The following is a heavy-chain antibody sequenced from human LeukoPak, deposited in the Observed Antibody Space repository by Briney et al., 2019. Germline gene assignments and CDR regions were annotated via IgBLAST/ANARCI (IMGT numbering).Heavy chain of an antibody. V-gene: IGHV5-51*01. J-gene: IGHJ5*02. D-gene: IGHD6-19*01. Sequence: GESLKISCKGSGYSFTTYWIGWVRQMPGKGLEWMGIIFPGDSDTIYSPSFQGQVTISADKSISTAYLQWSSLKASDTAMYYCARSSSGWYYGWFDPWGQGTLVTVSS. CDR1: GYSFTTYW. CDR2: IFPGDSDT. CDR3: ARSSSGWYYGWFDP.